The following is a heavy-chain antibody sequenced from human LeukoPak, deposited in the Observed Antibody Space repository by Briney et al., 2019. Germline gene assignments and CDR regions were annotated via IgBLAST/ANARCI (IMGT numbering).Heavy chain of an antibody. Sequence: ASVKVSCKASGYTFTGYYMHWVRQAPGQGLEWMGWINPNSGGTNYAQKFQGRVTMTRDTSISTAYMELSRLRSDDTAVYYCARDHSGSYDYYYYYMDVWGKGTTVTISS. J-gene: IGHJ6*03. V-gene: IGHV1-2*02. D-gene: IGHD1-26*01. CDR3: ARDHSGSYDYYYYYMDV. CDR2: INPNSGGT. CDR1: GYTFTGYY.